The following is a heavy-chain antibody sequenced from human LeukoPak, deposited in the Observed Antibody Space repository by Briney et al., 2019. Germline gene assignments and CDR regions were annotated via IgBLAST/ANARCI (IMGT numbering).Heavy chain of an antibody. CDR2: INHSGST. J-gene: IGHJ4*02. Sequence: KPSETLSLTCAVYGGSFSGYYWSWIRQPPGKGLEWIGEINHSGSTNYNPSLKSRVTISVDTSKNQFSLKPSSVTAADTAVYYCARRRNWGSRTRKDVYYFDYWGQGTLVTVSS. CDR3: ARRRNWGSRTRKDVYYFDY. CDR1: GGSFSGYY. V-gene: IGHV4-34*01. D-gene: IGHD7-27*01.